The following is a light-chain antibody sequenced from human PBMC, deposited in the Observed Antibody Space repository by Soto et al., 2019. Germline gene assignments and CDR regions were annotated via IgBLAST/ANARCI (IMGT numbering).Light chain of an antibody. CDR2: LEGRGNY. J-gene: IGLJ3*02. V-gene: IGLV4-60*02. CDR1: SGHSSYI. CDR3: ETWDSNAWV. Sequence: QLVLTQSSSASASLGSSVKLTCTLSSGHSSYIIAWHQQQPGKAPRYLMKLEGRGNYNKGSGVPDRFSGSSSGADRYLTISTLPFEDEADYYCETWDSNAWVFGGGTKVTVL.